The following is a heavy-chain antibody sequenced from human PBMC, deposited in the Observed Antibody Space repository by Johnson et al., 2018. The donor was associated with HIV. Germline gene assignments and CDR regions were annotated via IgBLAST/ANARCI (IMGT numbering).Heavy chain of an antibody. D-gene: IGHD4-11*01. J-gene: IGHJ3*02. V-gene: IGHV3-13*01. CDR3: ARRSIRSDAFDI. Sequence: VQVVESGGGLVQPGGSLRLSCAASGFTLSSYDMHWVRQATGKGLEWVSEIDTAGDTYYPGSVKGRFTTSRENAKNSLYLQMNSLRAGDTAVYYCARRSIRSDAFDIWGQGTMVTVSS. CDR1: GFTLSSYD. CDR2: IDTAGDT.